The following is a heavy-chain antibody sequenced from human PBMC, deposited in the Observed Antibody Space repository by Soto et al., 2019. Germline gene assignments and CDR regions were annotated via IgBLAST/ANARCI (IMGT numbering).Heavy chain of an antibody. Sequence: ASETLSLTCTVSCGSISSYYWSWIRQPPGKGLEWIGYIYYSGSTNYNPSLKSRVTISVDTSKNQFSLKLSSVTAADTAVYYCARSSRYCSGGSCFDYWGQGTLVTVSS. CDR3: ARSSRYCSGGSCFDY. D-gene: IGHD2-15*01. CDR1: CGSISSYY. V-gene: IGHV4-59*08. J-gene: IGHJ4*02. CDR2: IYYSGST.